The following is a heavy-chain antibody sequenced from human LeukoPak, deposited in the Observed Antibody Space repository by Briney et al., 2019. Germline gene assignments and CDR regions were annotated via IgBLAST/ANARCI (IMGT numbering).Heavy chain of an antibody. D-gene: IGHD3-22*01. V-gene: IGHV4-59*01. J-gene: IGHJ4*02. CDR1: RGSISSYY. Sequence: SETLSLTCTVSRGSISSYYCSWIGQPPGKGLEWIGYSHYTGRTNYNPSLKSRVTISVDTSKSQFSLKLDSVTAADTAVYYCASSGYLPQTFDYWGQGALVTVSS. CDR3: ASSGYLPQTFDY. CDR2: SHYTGRT.